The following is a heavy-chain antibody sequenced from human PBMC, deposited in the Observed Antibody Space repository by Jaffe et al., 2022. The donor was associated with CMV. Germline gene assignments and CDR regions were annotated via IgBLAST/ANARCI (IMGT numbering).Heavy chain of an antibody. CDR2: ISSSSSTI. CDR1: GFTFSSYS. V-gene: IGHV3-48*02. CDR3: ARGGPDYYYDSSGIRYYFDY. D-gene: IGHD3-22*01. Sequence: EVQLVESGGGLVQPGGSLRLSCAASGFTFSSYSMNWVRQAPGKGLEWVSYISSSSSTIYYADSVKGRFTISRDNAKNSLYLQMNSLRDEDTAVYYCARGGPDYYYDSSGIRYYFDYWGQGTLVTVSS. J-gene: IGHJ4*02.